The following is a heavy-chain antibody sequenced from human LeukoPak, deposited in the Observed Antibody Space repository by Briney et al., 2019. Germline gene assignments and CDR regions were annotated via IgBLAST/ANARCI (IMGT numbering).Heavy chain of an antibody. D-gene: IGHD3-22*01. CDR2: IYYSGST. CDR1: GGSISSYY. Sequence: SETLSLTCTVSGGSISSYYWSWIRQPPGKGLEWIGHIYYSGSTNYNPSLKSRVTISLDGSKDQFSLKLSSVTAADTAVYYCARVNAVIGGNAFDIWGQGTMVTVSS. CDR3: ARVNAVIGGNAFDI. V-gene: IGHV4-59*01. J-gene: IGHJ3*02.